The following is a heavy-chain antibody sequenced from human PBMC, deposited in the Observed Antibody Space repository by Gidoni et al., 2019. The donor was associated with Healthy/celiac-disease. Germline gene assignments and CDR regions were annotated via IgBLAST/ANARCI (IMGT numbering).Heavy chain of an antibody. CDR2: IRSKAYGGTT. J-gene: IGHJ4*02. D-gene: IGHD5-12*01. CDR3: TRGGGASGYELGALWY. CDR1: GFTFGDYA. V-gene: IGHV3-49*05. Sequence: EVQLVESGGGLVKPGRSLRLSCTASGFTFGDYAMSWFRQAPGKGLEWVGFIRSKAYGGTTEYAASVKGRFTISRDDSKSIAYLQMNSLKTEDTAVYYCTRGGGASGYELGALWYWGQGTLVTASS.